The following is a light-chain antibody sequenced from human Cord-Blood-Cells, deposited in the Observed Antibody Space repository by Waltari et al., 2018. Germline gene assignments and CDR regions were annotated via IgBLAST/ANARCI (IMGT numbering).Light chain of an antibody. CDR1: QDISNY. CDR2: DAA. CDR3: QQYDNLPPLT. J-gene: IGKJ4*01. V-gene: IGKV1-33*01. Sequence: DIQMTQSPSSLSASVGDRVTITCQASQDISNYLNWYQQKPGKAPKLLIYDAANLETGVPSTFSGSGSGKDFTFTISSLQPEDIATDYCQQYDNLPPLTFGGGTKVEIK.